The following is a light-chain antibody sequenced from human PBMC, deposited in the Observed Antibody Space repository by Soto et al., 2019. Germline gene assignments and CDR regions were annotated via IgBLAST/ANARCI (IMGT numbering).Light chain of an antibody. V-gene: IGKV3-20*01. CDR3: QKYTDWQIT. J-gene: IGKJ5*01. CDR2: AAY. CDR1: QSVSSSY. Sequence: EIVLTQSPGTLSLSPGERATLSCRASQSVSSSYLAWYQQKPGQAPRLLIYAAYTRATAVTDRFSGSGSGTDFTLTITSMQSDDFAVYFCQKYTDWQITFGQGTRLEIK.